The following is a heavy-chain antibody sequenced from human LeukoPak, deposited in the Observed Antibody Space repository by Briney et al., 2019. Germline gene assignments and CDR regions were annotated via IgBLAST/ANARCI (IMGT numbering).Heavy chain of an antibody. V-gene: IGHV4-34*01. Sequence: SETLSLTCAVYGGSFSDYYWSWIRQPPGKGLEWIGDISQNGSTNYNPSFKSRLTVSIDPSKNQFSLRLTSVTAADTAVYYCARCSEAPHDSLSGYSYHFDNWGQGSLVTVSS. CDR1: GGSFSDYY. J-gene: IGHJ4*02. CDR3: ARCSEAPHDSLSGYSYHFDN. CDR2: ISQNGST. D-gene: IGHD3-3*01.